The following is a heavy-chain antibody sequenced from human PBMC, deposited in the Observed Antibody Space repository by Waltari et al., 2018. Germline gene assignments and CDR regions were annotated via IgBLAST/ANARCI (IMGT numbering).Heavy chain of an antibody. CDR3: ARAAPDEYYFDY. J-gene: IGHJ4*02. CDR1: AFTFSGDD. Sequence: VQLVESGGGVVQPASSLRLSCAASAFTFSGDDMHWVRQVPGKGLEWVAVIWFDGSNKYYADSVKGRFTISRDNSKNTLYLQMHSLRAEDTAVYYCARAAPDEYYFDYWGQGTLVTVSS. CDR2: IWFDGSNK. V-gene: IGHV3-33*01.